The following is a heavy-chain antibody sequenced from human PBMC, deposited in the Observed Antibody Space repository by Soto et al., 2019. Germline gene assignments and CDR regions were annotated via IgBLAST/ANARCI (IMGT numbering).Heavy chain of an antibody. CDR3: AGGLVRMAAAGRVDY. CDR1: GLTFRSFS. J-gene: IGHJ4*02. CDR2: VDASGTII. D-gene: IGHD6-13*01. Sequence: DVQLVESGGGLIQPGGSLRVSCVVSGLTFRSFSMNWVRQAPGKGLEWLSYVDASGTIIYYADSVKGRFTISRDNAKNSVYLQMSSLRDDDTAVYFCAGGLVRMAAAGRVDYWGQGTLVTVSS. V-gene: IGHV3-48*02.